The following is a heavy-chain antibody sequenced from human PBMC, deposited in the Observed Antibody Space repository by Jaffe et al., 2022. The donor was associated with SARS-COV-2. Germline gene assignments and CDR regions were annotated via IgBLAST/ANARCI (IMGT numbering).Heavy chain of an antibody. CDR3: AKVADNMIVVVIAAPLFDY. CDR2: ISGSGGST. J-gene: IGHJ4*02. D-gene: IGHD3-22*01. Sequence: EVQLLESGGGLVQPGGSLRLSCAASGFTFSSYAMSWVRQAPGKGLEWVSAISGSGGSTYYADSVKGRFTISRDNSKNTLYLQMNSLRAEDTAVYYCAKVADNMIVVVIAAPLFDYWGQGTLVTVSS. CDR1: GFTFSSYA. V-gene: IGHV3-23*01.